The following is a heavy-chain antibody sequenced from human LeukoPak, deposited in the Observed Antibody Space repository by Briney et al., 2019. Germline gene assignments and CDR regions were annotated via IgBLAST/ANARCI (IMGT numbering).Heavy chain of an antibody. Sequence: SGGSLRLSCAASGFTFSSYEMNWVRQAPGKGLEWVSYISSSGSTIYYADSVKGRFTISRDNSKNTLYLQMNSLRAEDTAVYYCARAGYCSGGSCYGFDYWGQGTLVTVSS. V-gene: IGHV3-48*03. CDR3: ARAGYCSGGSCYGFDY. D-gene: IGHD2-15*01. CDR2: ISSSGSTI. CDR1: GFTFSSYE. J-gene: IGHJ4*02.